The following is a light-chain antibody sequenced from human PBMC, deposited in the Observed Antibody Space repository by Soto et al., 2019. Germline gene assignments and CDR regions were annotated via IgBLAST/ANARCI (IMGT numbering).Light chain of an antibody. CDR1: SSNIGAGYD. J-gene: IGLJ3*02. V-gene: IGLV1-40*01. Sequence: QSVLTQPPSVSGAPGQRVTISCTGSSSNIGAGYDVHWYQQLPGTAPKLLIYGNSNRPSGVPDRFSGSKSGTSASLAITGLQAEDQADCYCQSYDCSLSGRVSGGGTKLTVL. CDR3: QSYDCSLSGRV. CDR2: GNS.